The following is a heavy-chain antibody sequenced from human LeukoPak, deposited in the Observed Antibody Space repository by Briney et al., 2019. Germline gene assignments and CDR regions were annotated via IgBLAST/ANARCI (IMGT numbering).Heavy chain of an antibody. V-gene: IGHV3-23*01. D-gene: IGHD6-19*01. CDR2: ISGSGGST. CDR1: GFTFSSYA. J-gene: IGHJ4*02. Sequence: GGSLRLSCAASGFTFSSYAMSWVRQAPGKGLEWVSAISGSGGSTYYADYVKGRFTISRDNSKNTLYLQMNSLRAEDTAVYYCAKDPRIAVAGYVDYWGQGTLVTVSS. CDR3: AKDPRIAVAGYVDY.